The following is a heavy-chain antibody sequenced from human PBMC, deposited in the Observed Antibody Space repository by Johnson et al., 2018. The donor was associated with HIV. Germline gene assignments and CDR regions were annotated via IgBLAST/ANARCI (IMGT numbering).Heavy chain of an antibody. V-gene: IGHV3-66*01. Sequence: VQLVESGGGVVRPGRSLRLSCAASGFTVSSNYMNWVRQAPGKGLEWVSVMYSGGNTYYADSVRGRFTISRDNSKNTLYLQMNSLRAEDTAVYYCARDQGGQWLAYDAFDIWGQGTMVTVSS. CDR3: ARDQGGQWLAYDAFDI. J-gene: IGHJ3*02. D-gene: IGHD6-19*01. CDR1: GFTVSSNY. CDR2: MYSGGNT.